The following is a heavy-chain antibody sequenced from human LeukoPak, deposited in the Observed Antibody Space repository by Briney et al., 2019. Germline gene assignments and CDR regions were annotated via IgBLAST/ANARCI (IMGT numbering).Heavy chain of an antibody. J-gene: IGHJ4*02. Sequence: PGGSLRLSCAASGFTFSSYWMSWVRQAPGKGLEWVSAISGSGGSTYYADSVKGRFTISRDNSKNTLYLQMNSLRAEDTAVYYCAKVYYDSSGSQGFWGQGTLVTVSS. D-gene: IGHD3-22*01. CDR3: AKVYYDSSGSQGF. CDR2: ISGSGGST. CDR1: GFTFSSYW. V-gene: IGHV3-23*01.